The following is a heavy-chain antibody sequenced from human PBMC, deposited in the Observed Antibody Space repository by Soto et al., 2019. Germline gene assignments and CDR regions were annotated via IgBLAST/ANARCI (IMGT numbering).Heavy chain of an antibody. J-gene: IGHJ3*01. CDR1: GFTFSDYS. Sequence: EVQLVESGGGLVKPGGSPRLSCAASGFTFSDYSMLWVRQAPGKGLEWLAFIGNSNNPTFSADSVRGQFTISRDNPKNSVYLQMNSLREEDTAVYVCAREEVYCNGGPCYRGAFDFWGQGTIVTVSS. CDR2: IGNSNNPT. V-gene: IGHV3-21*02. CDR3: AREEVYCNGGPCYRGAFDF. D-gene: IGHD2-15*01.